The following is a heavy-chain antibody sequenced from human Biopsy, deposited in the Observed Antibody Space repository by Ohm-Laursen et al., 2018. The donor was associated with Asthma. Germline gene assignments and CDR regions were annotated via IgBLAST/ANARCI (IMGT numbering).Heavy chain of an antibody. D-gene: IGHD3-16*01. CDR1: GYTFSDYA. CDR2: VDAGGYPT. CDR3: AKDFYECRRGVCYAAGYAMDV. J-gene: IGHJ6*02. V-gene: IGHV3-23*01. Sequence: SLSLSCASSGYTFSDYALSWVRRVPGKAGEWVSRVDAGGYPTNYSDSVRGRFTISRDNSKNTVTLQMDRLRVEDSATYYCAKDFYECRRGVCYAAGYAMDVWGRGTTVTVAS.